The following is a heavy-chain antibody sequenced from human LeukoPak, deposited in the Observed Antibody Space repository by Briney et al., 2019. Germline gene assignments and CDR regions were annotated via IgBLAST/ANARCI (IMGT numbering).Heavy chain of an antibody. Sequence: GGSLRLSCAASGFTFSSYAMSWVRQAPGKGLEWVSAISGSGVSTYYGDSVKGRFTISRDNSKNTLYLQMNSLRAEDTAVYYCSKGGDTYGNPSSWGQGTLVIVSS. CDR2: ISGSGVST. D-gene: IGHD3-10*01. CDR3: SKGGDTYGNPSS. V-gene: IGHV3-23*01. J-gene: IGHJ5*02. CDR1: GFTFSSYA.